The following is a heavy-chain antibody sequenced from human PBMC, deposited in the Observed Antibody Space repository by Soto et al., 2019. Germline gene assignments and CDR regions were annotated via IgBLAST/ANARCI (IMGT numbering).Heavy chain of an antibody. J-gene: IGHJ4*02. D-gene: IGHD5-18*01. CDR1: GGSISSAAYD. CDR2: VSHSGST. CDR3: AREYTYGSNFFDC. Sequence: PSETLSLTCTVSGGSISSAAYDWSWIRQHPGKGLEWIGYVSHSGSTYYNPSLKSRVIISVGTSKNQFSLSLTSVTAADTAVYYCAREYTYGSNFFDCWGQGALVTVSS. V-gene: IGHV4-31*03.